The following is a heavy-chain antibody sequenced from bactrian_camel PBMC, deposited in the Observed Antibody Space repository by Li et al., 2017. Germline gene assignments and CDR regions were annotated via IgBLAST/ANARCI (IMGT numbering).Heavy chain of an antibody. J-gene: IGHJ4*01. CDR3: AAKWSTGGRWQDQNMWNY. D-gene: IGHD2*01. V-gene: IGHV3S31*01. Sequence: DVQLVESGGGSVQAGGSLRLSCAVSGYTYNPYPTCLGWFRQAPGKEREGVAAIYIGDATPYYADPVRGRFTISRDSAKNTLYLQMNSLKTEDTAMYYCAAKWSTGGRWQDQNMWNYWGQGTQVTVS. CDR2: IYIGDATP. CDR1: GYTYNPYP.